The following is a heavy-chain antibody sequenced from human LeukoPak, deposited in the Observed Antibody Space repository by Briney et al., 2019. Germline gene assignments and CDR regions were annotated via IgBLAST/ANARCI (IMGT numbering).Heavy chain of an antibody. CDR3: ARVALSQGLDA. Sequence: PGGSLRLSCAASGFTFGDYGMSWVRQAPAKGLVWVSRLNSDGSSTVYADSVKGRFTISRDNAENKLYLQMNSLRVEDTAVYYCARVALSQGLDAWGQGTLVTVSS. CDR2: LNSDGSST. CDR1: GFTFGDYG. D-gene: IGHD3-10*01. J-gene: IGHJ5*02. V-gene: IGHV3-74*01.